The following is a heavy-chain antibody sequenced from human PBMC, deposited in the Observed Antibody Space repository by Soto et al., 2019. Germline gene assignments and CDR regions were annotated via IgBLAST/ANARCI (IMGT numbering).Heavy chain of an antibody. CDR3: AKDRGNLKDYGSGSSIYY. J-gene: IGHJ4*02. CDR1: GFTFSSYG. D-gene: IGHD3-10*01. CDR2: ISYDGSNK. V-gene: IGHV3-30*18. Sequence: GGSLRLSCAASGFTFSSYGMHWVRQAPGKGLEWVAVISYDGSNKYYADSVKGRFTISRDNSKNTLYLQMNSLRAEDTAVYYCAKDRGNLKDYGSGSSIYYWGQGTLVTVSS.